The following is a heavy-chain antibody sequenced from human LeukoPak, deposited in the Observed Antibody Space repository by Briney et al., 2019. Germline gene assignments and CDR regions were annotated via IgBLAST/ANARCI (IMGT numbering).Heavy chain of an antibody. Sequence: GGSLRLSCAVSGFTFSSYWMHWVRQAPGKGLVWVSRINNDGSSTNYADSVRGRFTISRDNAKNTLYLQMNSLRAEDTAVYYCASLNVPATPHWGQGTLVTVSS. D-gene: IGHD2-15*01. CDR3: ASLNVPATPH. CDR1: GFTFSSYW. J-gene: IGHJ4*02. V-gene: IGHV3-74*01. CDR2: INNDGSST.